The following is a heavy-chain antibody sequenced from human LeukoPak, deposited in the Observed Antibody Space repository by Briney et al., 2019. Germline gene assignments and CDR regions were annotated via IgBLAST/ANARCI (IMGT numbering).Heavy chain of an antibody. CDR1: GGSISSSSYY. CDR2: IYYSGST. D-gene: IGHD6-13*01. CDR3: ARVRGDYGIAAEGGYFDY. J-gene: IGHJ4*02. Sequence: PSETLSLTCTVSGGSISSSSYYWGWIRQPPGKGLEWIGSIYYSGSTYYNPSLKSRVTISVDTSKNQFSLKLSSVTAADTAVYYCARVRGDYGIAAEGGYFDYWGQGTLVTVSS. V-gene: IGHV4-39*07.